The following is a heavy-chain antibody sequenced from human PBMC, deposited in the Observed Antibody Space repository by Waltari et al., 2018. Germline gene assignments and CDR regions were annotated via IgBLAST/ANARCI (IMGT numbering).Heavy chain of an antibody. Sequence: EVQLVESGGVVVQPGGCLRISCAASGFTFDDYAIHWVRQAPGKGLEWVSLISWDGGSTYYADSVKGRFTISRDNSKNSLYLQMNSLRAEDTALYYCAKAGWYSSSWYLHRWGQGTLVTVSS. V-gene: IGHV3-43D*03. J-gene: IGHJ4*02. CDR1: GFTFDDYA. CDR3: AKAGWYSSSWYLHR. D-gene: IGHD6-13*01. CDR2: ISWDGGST.